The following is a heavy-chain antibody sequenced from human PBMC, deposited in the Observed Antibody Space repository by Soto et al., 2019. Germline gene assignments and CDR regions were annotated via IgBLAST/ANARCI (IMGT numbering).Heavy chain of an antibody. J-gene: IGHJ6*02. CDR2: INHSGST. CDR1: GGSFSGYY. CDR3: ARAGYYAFWSGYIRGVYGMDV. D-gene: IGHD3-3*01. V-gene: IGHV4-34*01. Sequence: PSETLSLTCAVYGGSFSGYYWSWIRQPPGKGLEWIGEINHSGSTNYNPSLKSRVTISVDTSKNQFSLKLSSVTAADKAVYYCARAGYYAFWSGYIRGVYGMDVWGQGTKVTVSS.